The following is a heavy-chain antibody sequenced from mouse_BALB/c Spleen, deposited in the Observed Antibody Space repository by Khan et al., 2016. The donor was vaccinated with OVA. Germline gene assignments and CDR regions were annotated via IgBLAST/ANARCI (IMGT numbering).Heavy chain of an antibody. CDR2: IWSDGST. D-gene: IGHD2-12*01. CDR1: GFSLTNYG. V-gene: IGHV2-6-1*01. Sequence: QVQLKQSGPGLVAPSQSLSITCTISGFSLTNYGVHWVRQPPGKGLEWLVVIWSDGSTTYNSALKSRLTVTKDNSKSQVFLEMNSLQTDDTAMYFCARQPYYNYNIMDYWGQGTSVTVSS. J-gene: IGHJ4*01. CDR3: ARQPYYNYNIMDY.